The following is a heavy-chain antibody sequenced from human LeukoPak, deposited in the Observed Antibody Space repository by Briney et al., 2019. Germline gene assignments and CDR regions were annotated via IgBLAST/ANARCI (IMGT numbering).Heavy chain of an antibody. CDR3: VKGTAVYCIVVICYEFDA. Sequence: PGGSLRLSCAASGYTFTTYAMRWVRKATGKRLEWVSGVTGNGNYTLYADCVKGRFTIWRDNSKNTLQLKMNSLRVDATCVYNCVKGTAVYCIVVICYEFDAWGQGTLVAVSS. J-gene: IGHJ4*02. CDR2: VTGNGNYT. V-gene: IGHV3-23*01. D-gene: IGHD2-15*01. CDR1: GYTFTTYA.